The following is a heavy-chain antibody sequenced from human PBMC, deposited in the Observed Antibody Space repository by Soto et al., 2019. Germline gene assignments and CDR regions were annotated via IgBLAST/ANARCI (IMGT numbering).Heavy chain of an antibody. J-gene: IGHJ4*02. V-gene: IGHV4-34*01. Sequence: QVQLKQWGAGLLKPSETLSLTCAVYGGSFSGYNWHWIRRPPGKGLEWIGQIFHTGTTNYNTSLKNRVTISLDTSKTQFSLKRSSVTAADTDVYSCARGRQVTIGTGKFEYWGQGSLVTGSS. CDR2: IFHTGTT. CDR3: ARGRQVTIGTGKFEY. D-gene: IGHD3-10*01. CDR1: GGSFSGYN.